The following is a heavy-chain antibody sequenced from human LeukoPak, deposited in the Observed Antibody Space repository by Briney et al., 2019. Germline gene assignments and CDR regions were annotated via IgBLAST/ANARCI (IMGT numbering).Heavy chain of an antibody. CDR3: TKDRPNYHESNGHYYRRDGDY. V-gene: IGHV3-23*01. CDR1: GFTFSMYA. CDR2: ISSSGDST. D-gene: IGHD3-22*01. J-gene: IGHJ4*02. Sequence: GGSLRLSCAASGFTFSMYAMSWVRQAPGKGLEWVSSISSSGDSTYYKDSVKGRFTISRDNSKNTLYLQMNSLRPEDMATYYCTKDRPNYHESNGHYYRRDGDYWGQGTLVTVSS.